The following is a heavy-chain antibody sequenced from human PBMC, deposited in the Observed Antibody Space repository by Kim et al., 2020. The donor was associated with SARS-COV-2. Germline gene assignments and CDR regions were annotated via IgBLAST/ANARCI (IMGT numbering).Heavy chain of an antibody. CDR2: ITHDGRTS. CDR3: VRDRNFYAVAKMNSGAFDI. Sequence: GGSLRLSCAASGFTFRGYWMDWVRQAPGKGLVWVSHITHDGRTSSYADFAKGRFTISRDNAKNTLFLQMDSLRAEDTAVYYCVRDRNFYAVAKMNSGAFDIWGQGTMVTVSS. V-gene: IGHV3-74*01. J-gene: IGHJ3*02. D-gene: IGHD3-10*01. CDR1: GFTFRGYW.